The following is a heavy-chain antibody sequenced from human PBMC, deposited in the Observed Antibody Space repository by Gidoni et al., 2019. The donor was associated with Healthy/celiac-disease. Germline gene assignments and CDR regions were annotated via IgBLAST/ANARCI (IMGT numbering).Heavy chain of an antibody. J-gene: IGHJ5*02. V-gene: IGHV4-31*03. CDR1: GGPILSGGYY. CDR3: ARGNYDILTGYPIGWFDP. Sequence: QVQLQESRPGLVKPSQTLSLTCTVFGGPILSGGYYWSWIGQHPGKGLEWIGYIYYSGSTYYNPSLKSRVTISVDTSKNQFSLKLSSVTAADTAVYYCARGNYDILTGYPIGWFDPWGQGTLVTVSS. CDR2: IYYSGST. D-gene: IGHD3-9*01.